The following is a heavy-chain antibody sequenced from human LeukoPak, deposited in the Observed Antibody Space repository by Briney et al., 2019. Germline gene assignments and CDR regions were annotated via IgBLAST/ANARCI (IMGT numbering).Heavy chain of an antibody. J-gene: IGHJ4*02. Sequence: GGSLRLSCSASGFTFGSYDMLWVRQAPGKGLEWVAFIRYDGSNKYYADSVKGRFTISRDNSKNTLYLQMNSLRAEDTAVYYCAKGSRWYIDYWGQGTLVTVSS. CDR3: AKGSRWYIDY. CDR1: GFTFGSYD. D-gene: IGHD2-15*01. V-gene: IGHV3-30*02. CDR2: IRYDGSNK.